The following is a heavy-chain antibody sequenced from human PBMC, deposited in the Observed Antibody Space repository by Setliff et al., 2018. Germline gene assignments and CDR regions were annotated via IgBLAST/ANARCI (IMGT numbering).Heavy chain of an antibody. D-gene: IGHD2-21*02. CDR1: GYSISSGYI. CDR3: ARDLGHGGDSDY. V-gene: IGHV4-38-2*02. Sequence: SETLSLTCTVSGYSISSGYIWGWIRQPPGKGLEWVGNIGHTGSIDYNPSLKSRLTISRDTSKNQVSLKLNSVTATDTAVYYCARDLGHGGDSDYWGQGILVTV. J-gene: IGHJ4*02. CDR2: IGHTGSI.